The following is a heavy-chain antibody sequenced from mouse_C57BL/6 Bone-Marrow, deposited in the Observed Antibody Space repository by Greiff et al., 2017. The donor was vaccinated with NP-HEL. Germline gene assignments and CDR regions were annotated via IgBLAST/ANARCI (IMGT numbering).Heavy chain of an antibody. J-gene: IGHJ3*01. CDR1: GYTFTDYE. V-gene: IGHV1-15*01. CDR2: IDPETGGT. CDR3: TRQFYYYGSSWFAY. Sequence: QVQLQQSGAELVRPGASVTLSCKASGYTFTDYEMHWVKQTPVHGLEWIGAIDPETGGTAYNQKFKGKAILTADKSSSTAYMELRSLTSEDSAVYYCTRQFYYYGSSWFAYWGQGTLVTVSA. D-gene: IGHD1-1*01.